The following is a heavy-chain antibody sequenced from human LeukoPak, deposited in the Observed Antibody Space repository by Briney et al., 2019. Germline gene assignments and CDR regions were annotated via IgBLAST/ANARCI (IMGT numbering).Heavy chain of an antibody. CDR2: INHSGST. V-gene: IGHV4-34*01. CDR3: ASARWDY. Sequence: SETLSLTCAVYGGSFSGYYWSWIRPPPGKGLEWIGEINHSGSTNYNPSLKSRVTISVDTSKNQFSLKLSSVTAADTAVYYCASARWDYWGQGVLVTVSS. J-gene: IGHJ4*02. CDR1: GGSFSGYY. D-gene: IGHD5-24*01.